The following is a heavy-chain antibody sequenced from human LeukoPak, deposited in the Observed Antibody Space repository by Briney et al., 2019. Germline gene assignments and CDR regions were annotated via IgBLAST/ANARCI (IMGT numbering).Heavy chain of an antibody. Sequence: GGSLRLSCAASGFTFSSYEMNWVRQAPGKGLEWVSYISSSGSTIYYADSVKGRFTISRDNAKNSLYLQMNSLRAEDTAVYYCATYCSSTSCPNFDHWGQGTLVTVSS. D-gene: IGHD2-2*01. CDR1: GFTFSSYE. V-gene: IGHV3-48*03. CDR3: ATYCSSTSCPNFDH. CDR2: ISSSGSTI. J-gene: IGHJ4*02.